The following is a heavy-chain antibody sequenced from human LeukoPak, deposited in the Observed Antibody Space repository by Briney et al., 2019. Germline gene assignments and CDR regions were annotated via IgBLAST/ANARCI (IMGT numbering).Heavy chain of an antibody. D-gene: IGHD2-2*01. Sequence: PSETLSLTCTVSDGSISSYYWSWIRQFPGKGLEWIGYIYYSGSTNYNPSLKSRVTISVDTSKNQFSLKLSSVTAADTAVYYCARGYCRGTSCNRYTFDMWGQGTMVTVSS. V-gene: IGHV4-59*01. J-gene: IGHJ3*02. CDR2: IYYSGST. CDR3: ARGYCRGTSCNRYTFDM. CDR1: DGSISSYY.